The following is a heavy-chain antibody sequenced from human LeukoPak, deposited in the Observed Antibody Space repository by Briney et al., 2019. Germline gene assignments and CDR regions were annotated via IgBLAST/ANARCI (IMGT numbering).Heavy chain of an antibody. Sequence: GGSLRLSCAASGFSFSTYSMNWVRQAPGKGLEWVSCISSSSSYIYYADSVKGRFTISRDNAKNSLYLQMNSLRAEDTAVYYCARDRENIVLVPATRIDYWGQGTLVTVSS. J-gene: IGHJ4*02. CDR2: ISSSSSYI. V-gene: IGHV3-21*01. CDR1: GFSFSTYS. CDR3: ARDRENIVLVPATRIDY. D-gene: IGHD2-2*01.